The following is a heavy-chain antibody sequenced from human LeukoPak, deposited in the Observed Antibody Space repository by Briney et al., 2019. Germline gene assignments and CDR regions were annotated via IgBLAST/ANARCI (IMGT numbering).Heavy chain of an antibody. CDR3: ASMPTVSNYYYYYMDV. D-gene: IGHD4-11*01. J-gene: IGHJ6*03. CDR1: GGSISSSSYY. V-gene: IGHV4-39*01. Sequence: SETLSLTXTVSGGSISSSSYYWGRIRQPPGKGLEWIGSIYYSGGTYYNPSLKSRVTISVDTSKNQFSLKLSSVTAADTAVYYCASMPTVSNYYYYYMDVWGKGTTVTVSS. CDR2: IYYSGGT.